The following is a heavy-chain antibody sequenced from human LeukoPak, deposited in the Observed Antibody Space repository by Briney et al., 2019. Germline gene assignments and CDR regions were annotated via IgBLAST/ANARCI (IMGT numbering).Heavy chain of an antibody. CDR1: GGSISSYY. J-gene: IGHJ4*02. D-gene: IGHD2-15*01. CDR2: IYYSGST. CDR3: ARIGVGKAFDY. Sequence: SETLSLTCTVSGGSISSYYWSWIRQPPGKGLESIGYIYYSGSTNSNPSLKSRVTISVDTSKNQFSLKLSSVTAADTAVYYCARIGVGKAFDYWGQGTLVTVSS. V-gene: IGHV4-59*01.